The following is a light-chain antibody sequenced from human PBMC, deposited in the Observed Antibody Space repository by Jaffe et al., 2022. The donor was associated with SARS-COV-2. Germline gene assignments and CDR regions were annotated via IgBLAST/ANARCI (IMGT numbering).Light chain of an antibody. CDR1: QSVTRN. Sequence: EVVMTQSPATLSVSPGERATLSCRASQSVTRNLVWYQQEPGQAPRVLIYGASTRATGIPARFSGSGSGTEFTLTISSLQSEDFAVYYCQQYSYWPLTFGGGTKVEIK. V-gene: IGKV3-15*01. CDR2: GAS. CDR3: QQYSYWPLT. J-gene: IGKJ4*01.